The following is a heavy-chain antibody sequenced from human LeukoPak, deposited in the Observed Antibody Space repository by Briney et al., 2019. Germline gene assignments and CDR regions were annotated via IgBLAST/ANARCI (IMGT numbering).Heavy chain of an antibody. J-gene: IGHJ6*03. V-gene: IGHV3-21*01. CDR1: GFTFDTYN. D-gene: IGHD2-21*01. Sequence: GGSLRLSCAASGFTFDTYNFNWVRQAPGKGLEWVATIRSYSSYRHYGDSVKGRFTISRDDAERSVYLQMDNVRVEDTAVYFCTRYSEVYYYVDVWGTGTTVTVSS. CDR3: TRYSEVYYYVDV. CDR2: IRSYSSYR.